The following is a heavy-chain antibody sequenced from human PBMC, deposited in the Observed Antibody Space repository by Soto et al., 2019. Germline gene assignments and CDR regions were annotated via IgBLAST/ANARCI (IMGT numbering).Heavy chain of an antibody. D-gene: IGHD3-22*01. CDR3: ARLKDTMIPNDY. Sequence: PGESLKISCKGSGYRFTSYGIGWVRQMPGKGLEWMGIIYPGDSDTRYSPSFQGQVTISADKSISTAYLQWSSLKASVTAMYYCARLKDTMIPNDYWGQGTLVTVSS. J-gene: IGHJ4*02. V-gene: IGHV5-51*01. CDR2: IYPGDSDT. CDR1: GYRFTSYG.